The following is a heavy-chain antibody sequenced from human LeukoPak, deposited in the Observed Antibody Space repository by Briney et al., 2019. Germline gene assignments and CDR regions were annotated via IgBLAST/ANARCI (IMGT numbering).Heavy chain of an antibody. CDR1: EFIFSKYW. D-gene: IGHD4-17*01. CDR2: INQDGTEK. V-gene: IGHV3-7*05. J-gene: IGHJ3*02. CDR3: ARTSVNSLWDDAFDI. Sequence: GGSLRLSCEASEFIFSKYWMSWVRQAPEKGLEWVARINQDGTEKYSVDSVKGRFTISRDNAKNSLYIQINNVKAEDTAVYYCARTSVNSLWDDAFDIWGQGTMVTVSS.